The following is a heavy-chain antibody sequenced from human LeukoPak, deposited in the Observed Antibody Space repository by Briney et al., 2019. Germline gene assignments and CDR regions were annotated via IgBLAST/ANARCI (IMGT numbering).Heavy chain of an antibody. J-gene: IGHJ6*03. CDR3: ARALGSDSSGYYESYYMDV. D-gene: IGHD3-22*01. CDR1: GFTFSDYY. CDR2: IYSGGST. V-gene: IGHV3-53*01. Sequence: GGSLRLSCTASGFTFSDYYMSWVRQAPGKGLEWVSVIYSGGSTYYADSVKGRFTISRDNSKNTLYLQMNSLRAEDTAVYYCARALGSDSSGYYESYYMDVWGKGTTVTVSS.